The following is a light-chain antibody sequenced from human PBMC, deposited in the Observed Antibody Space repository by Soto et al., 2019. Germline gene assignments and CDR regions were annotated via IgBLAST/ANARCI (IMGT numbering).Light chain of an antibody. CDR3: QQYYDPPRN. Sequence: DIVMTQSPDSLAVSLGESATINCKSSQSVLYSSNNKNYLAWYQQKPGQPPKLLIYWASTRESGGPDRFSGSGSGTDFTLTISSLQAEDVAFYYCQQYYDPPRNFGQGTKVEIK. V-gene: IGKV4-1*01. CDR2: WAS. J-gene: IGKJ1*01. CDR1: QSVLYSSNNKNY.